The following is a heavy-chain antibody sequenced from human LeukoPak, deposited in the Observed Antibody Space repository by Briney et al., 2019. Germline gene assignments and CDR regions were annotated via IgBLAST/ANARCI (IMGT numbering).Heavy chain of an antibody. D-gene: IGHD3-10*01. J-gene: IGHJ4*02. Sequence: SGGSLRLSCAACGFAFSSYSMSWVRQAPGKGLEWVSAICGSGADTYYTDSVKGRFTISRDNSKTTLFLQMNSLRAEDTAIYYCAKDLGGEGGSGFPGQWGQGTLVTVSS. CDR1: GFAFSSYS. CDR2: ICGSGADT. CDR3: AKDLGGEGGSGFPGQ. V-gene: IGHV3-23*01.